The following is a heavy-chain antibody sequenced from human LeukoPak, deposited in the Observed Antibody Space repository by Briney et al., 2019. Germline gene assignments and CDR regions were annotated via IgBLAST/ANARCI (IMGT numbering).Heavy chain of an antibody. CDR3: ARAWRGSYYFDY. CDR2: INWNGGST. J-gene: IGHJ4*02. D-gene: IGHD1-26*01. V-gene: IGHV3-20*04. CDR1: GFTFDDYA. Sequence: VGSLRLSCAASGFTFDDYATSWVRQAPGKGLEWVSGINWNGGSTGYAESLKGRFTIYRDNAKNSVYLQMNSLRAEDTALYYCARAWRGSYYFDYWGQGTLVTVSS.